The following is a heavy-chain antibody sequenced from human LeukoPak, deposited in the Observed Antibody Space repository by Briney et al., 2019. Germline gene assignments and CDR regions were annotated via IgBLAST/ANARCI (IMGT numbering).Heavy chain of an antibody. CDR1: VFTFNSYG. Sequence: PGTSLRLSCAASVFTFNSYGMHWVRQAPGKGLEWVALLWYDGSNKYFADSVKGRFTISRDNSRNTLYLQMNSTRAEDMAVYYCARIFRNEFYYGSGSHLDYWVQGTLVTVSS. CDR3: ARIFRNEFYYGSGSHLDY. V-gene: IGHV3-33*01. J-gene: IGHJ4*02. D-gene: IGHD3-10*01. CDR2: LWYDGSNK.